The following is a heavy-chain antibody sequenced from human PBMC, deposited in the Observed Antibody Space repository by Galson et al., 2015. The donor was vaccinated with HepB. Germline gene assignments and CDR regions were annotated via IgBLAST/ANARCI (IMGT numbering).Heavy chain of an antibody. Sequence: SVKVSCKASGYSFTNYDINWVRQAPGQGPEWMGWMNPNSGHTANAQKFQGRVTMTRNTPISTAYMELSSLRSEDTAVYYCMRGHSQALNYYDSNGNDYWGQGTLVTVSS. CDR2: MNPNSGHT. V-gene: IGHV1-8*01. D-gene: IGHD3-22*01. CDR1: GYSFTNYD. CDR3: MRGHSQALNYYDSNGNDY. J-gene: IGHJ4*02.